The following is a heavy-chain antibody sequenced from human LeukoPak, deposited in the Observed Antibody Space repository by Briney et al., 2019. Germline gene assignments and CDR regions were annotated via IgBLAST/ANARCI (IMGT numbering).Heavy chain of an antibody. V-gene: IGHV4-59*01. Sequence: SETLSLTCTVSGGSISNYYWSWIRQPPGKGLEWIGYIYYSGSTNYNPSLKSRVTISVDTSKNQFSLKLSSVTAADTAVYYCARDPLHVRGRYLDLWGRGALVTVSS. D-gene: IGHD6-6*01. CDR1: GGSISNYY. CDR3: ARDPLHVRGRYLDL. CDR2: IYYSGST. J-gene: IGHJ2*01.